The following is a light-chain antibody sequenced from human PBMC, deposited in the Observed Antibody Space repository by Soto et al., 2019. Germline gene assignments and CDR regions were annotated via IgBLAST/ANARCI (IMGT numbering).Light chain of an antibody. Sequence: QSVLTQPASVSGSPGQSITISCTGTSSDVGGYNYVSWYQQHPRKAPKLMIYEVSNQPSGVSNRFSGSKSGNTASLTISGLQAEDEADYYGSSYTSSSTYVFGTGTKVTVL. J-gene: IGLJ1*01. V-gene: IGLV2-14*01. CDR1: SSDVGGYNY. CDR2: EVS. CDR3: SSYTSSSTYV.